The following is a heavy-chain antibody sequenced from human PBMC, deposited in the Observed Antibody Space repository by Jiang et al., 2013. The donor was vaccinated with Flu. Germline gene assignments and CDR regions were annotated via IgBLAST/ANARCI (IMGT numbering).Heavy chain of an antibody. Sequence: QLLESGGGLVQPGGSLRLSCAASGFTFSSYAMSWVRQAPGKGLEWVSTISDSGDSTYYADSVKGRFTISRDNSKNTLCLQMNSLRAEDTAVYYCAKSPGGTYKRFDYWGQGTLVTVSS. CDR1: GFTFSSYA. CDR2: ISDSGDST. D-gene: IGHD3-16*01. CDR3: AKSPGGTYKRFDY. V-gene: IGHV3-23*01. J-gene: IGHJ4*02.